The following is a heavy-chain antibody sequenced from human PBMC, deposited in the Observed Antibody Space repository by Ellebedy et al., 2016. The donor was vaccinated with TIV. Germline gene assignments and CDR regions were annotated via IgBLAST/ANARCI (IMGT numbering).Heavy chain of an antibody. J-gene: IGHJ4*02. D-gene: IGHD4-23*01. Sequence: PGGSLRLSCAASGFSFSSYGMHWVRQSPGKGPEWMAFIWYDGTDESYAESVEGRFSISRDNSKNTLYLHMKSLRAEDTAIYYCARDSRGRWTPFDHWGQGTVVAVSS. CDR2: IWYDGTDE. CDR1: GFSFSSYG. V-gene: IGHV3-33*01. CDR3: ARDSRGRWTPFDH.